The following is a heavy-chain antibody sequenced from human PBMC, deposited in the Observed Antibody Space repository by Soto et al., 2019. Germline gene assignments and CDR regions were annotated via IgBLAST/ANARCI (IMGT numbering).Heavy chain of an antibody. V-gene: IGHV4-4*02. D-gene: IGHD2-2*01. Sequence: QVQLQESGPGLVKPSGTLSLTCAVSGGSMSSSNWWSWVRQPPGKGLEWIGEIYHSGSTNYNPSLKNRLTMSVNKSMNHFSLRVTSVTAADTAVYYCASTRDYWYFDLWGRGTLVTVSS. CDR2: IYHSGST. CDR3: ASTRDYWYFDL. CDR1: GGSMSSSNW. J-gene: IGHJ2*01.